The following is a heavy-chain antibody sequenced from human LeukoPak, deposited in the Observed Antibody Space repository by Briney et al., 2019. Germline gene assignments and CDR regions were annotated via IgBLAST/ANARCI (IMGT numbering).Heavy chain of an antibody. CDR3: AKDLGYSYGYVDY. V-gene: IGHV3-30*02. CDR2: IRYDGSNK. J-gene: IGHJ4*02. CDR1: GFTFSSFG. Sequence: GGSLRLSCAASGFTFSSFGMHWVRQAPGNGLEWVALIRYDGSNKYYADSVKGRFTISRDNSKNTLYLQVNSLRAEDTAMYYCAKDLGYSYGYVDYWGQGALVTVSS. D-gene: IGHD5-18*01.